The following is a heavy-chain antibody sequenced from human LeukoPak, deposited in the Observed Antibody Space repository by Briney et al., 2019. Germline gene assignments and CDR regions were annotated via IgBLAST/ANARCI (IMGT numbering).Heavy chain of an antibody. J-gene: IGHJ4*02. CDR2: ISISGTTI. Sequence: GGSLRLSCAASGFTFSDYYMGWIRQAPGKGLEWVSYISISGTTIYYADSVKGRFTISRDDAKNSLYLQMNSLRAEDTAVYYCAKDILAAGLFFDYWGQGTLVTVSS. D-gene: IGHD2-15*01. CDR3: AKDILAAGLFFDY. V-gene: IGHV3-11*01. CDR1: GFTFSDYY.